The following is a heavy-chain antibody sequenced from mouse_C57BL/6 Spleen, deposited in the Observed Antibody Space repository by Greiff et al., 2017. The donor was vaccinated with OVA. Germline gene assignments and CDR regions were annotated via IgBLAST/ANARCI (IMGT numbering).Heavy chain of an antibody. V-gene: IGHV1-26*01. CDR3: ARYRDTDYFDY. CDR2: INPNNGGT. J-gene: IGHJ2*01. CDR1: GYTFTDYY. D-gene: IGHD3-2*01. Sequence: VQLQQSGPELVKPGASVKISCKASGYTFTDYYMNWVKQSHGKSLEWIGDINPNNGGTSYNQKFKGKATLTVDKSSSTAYMELRSLTSEDSAVYYCARYRDTDYFDYWGKGTTLTVSS.